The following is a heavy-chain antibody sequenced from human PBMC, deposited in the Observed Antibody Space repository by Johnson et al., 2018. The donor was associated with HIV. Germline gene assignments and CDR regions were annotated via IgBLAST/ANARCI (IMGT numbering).Heavy chain of an antibody. CDR2: ISWTGGNT. J-gene: IGHJ3*02. D-gene: IGHD6-19*01. CDR1: GFTFDEYG. V-gene: IGHV3-20*04. CDR3: AREPVAGPGRNAFDI. Sequence: QLVESGGGVVRPVGSLRLSCEASGFTFDEYGMSWVRQAPGKGLESVSGISWTGGNTDYADSVKGRFTISRDNAKNSLYLQMNSLRAEDTALYFCAREPVAGPGRNAFDIWGQDTMVTVSS.